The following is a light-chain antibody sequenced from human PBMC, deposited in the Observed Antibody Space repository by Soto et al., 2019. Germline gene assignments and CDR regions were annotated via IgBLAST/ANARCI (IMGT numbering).Light chain of an antibody. CDR1: QGIRTY. V-gene: IGKV1-9*01. J-gene: IGKJ4*01. CDR3: QQLNSYPLT. CDR2: AAS. Sequence: DLQLTQSPSFLSASVGDRVTITCRASQGIRTYLAWYQQKPGKAPNLLVYAASTLQSGVPSRFSGSGSGTEFTLTISGLQPDDFASYYCQQLNSYPLTFGGGTKVEI.